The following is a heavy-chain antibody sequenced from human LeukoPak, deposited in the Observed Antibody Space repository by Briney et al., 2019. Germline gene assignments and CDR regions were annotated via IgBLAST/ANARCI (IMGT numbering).Heavy chain of an antibody. Sequence: PSETLSLTCAVYGGSFSGYYWSWIRQPPGKGLEWIGEINHSGSTNYNPSLKSRVTISVDTSKNQFSLKLSSVTAADTAVYYCARGIAVAGRRGFDYWGQGTLVTVSS. CDR3: ARGIAVAGRRGFDY. CDR2: INHSGST. V-gene: IGHV4-34*01. D-gene: IGHD6-19*01. CDR1: GGSFSGYY. J-gene: IGHJ4*02.